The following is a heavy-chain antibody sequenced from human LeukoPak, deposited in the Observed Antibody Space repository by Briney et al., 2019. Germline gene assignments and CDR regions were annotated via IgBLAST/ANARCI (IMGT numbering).Heavy chain of an antibody. V-gene: IGHV4-61*02. J-gene: IGHJ4*02. CDR1: GGSISSGSYY. CDR3: ARQRIKVVGATTRPYYFDY. D-gene: IGHD1-26*01. Sequence: SETLSLTCTVSGGSISSGSYYWSWIRQPAGKGLEWIGRIYTSGSTNYNPSLKSRVTISVDTSKNQFSLKLSSVTAADTAVYYCARQRIKVVGATTRPYYFDYWGQGTLVTVSS. CDR2: IYTSGST.